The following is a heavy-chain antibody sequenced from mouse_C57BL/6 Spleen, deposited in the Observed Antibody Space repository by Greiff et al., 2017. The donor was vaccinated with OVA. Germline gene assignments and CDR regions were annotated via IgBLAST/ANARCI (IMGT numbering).Heavy chain of an antibody. D-gene: IGHD2-3*01. CDR2: IYPGSGNT. CDR1: GYTFTDYY. V-gene: IGHV1-76*01. J-gene: IGHJ2*01. Sequence: QVQLKQSGAELVRPGASVKLSCKASGYTFTDYYINWVKQRPGQGLEWIARIYPGSGNTYYNEKFKGKATLTAEKSSSTAYMQLSSLTSEDSAVYFCARDDGYYVGFFDYWGQGTTLTVSS. CDR3: ARDDGYYVGFFDY.